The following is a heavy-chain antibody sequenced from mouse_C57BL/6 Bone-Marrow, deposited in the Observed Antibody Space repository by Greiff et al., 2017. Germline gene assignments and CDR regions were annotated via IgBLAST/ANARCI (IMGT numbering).Heavy chain of an antibody. D-gene: IGHD1-1*01. J-gene: IGHJ3*01. CDR1: GYTFTSYW. CDR3: ARRGALPWFAY. CDR2: IHPNSGST. V-gene: IGHV1-64*01. Sequence: VQLQQPGAELVKPGASVKLSCKASGYTFTSYWMHWVKQRPGQGLEWIGMIHPNSGSTNYNEKFKSKATLTVDKSSSTAYMQLSSLTSDDSAVYYCARRGALPWFAYWGQGTLVTVSA.